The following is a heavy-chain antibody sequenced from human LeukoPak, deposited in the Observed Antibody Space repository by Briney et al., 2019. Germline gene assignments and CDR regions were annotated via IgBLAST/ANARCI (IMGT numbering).Heavy chain of an antibody. D-gene: IGHD6-13*01. CDR2: IYYSGRT. CDR1: GGSTSGYY. CDR3: ARDRPGGSSLDY. Sequence: SETLSLTCTVSGGSTSGYYWSWIRQPPGKGLEWIAYIYYSGRTNYNPSLKSRVTISVDTSKNQFSLKLTSVTAADTAVYYCARDRPGGSSLDYWGQGTLVTVSS. J-gene: IGHJ4*02. V-gene: IGHV4-59*01.